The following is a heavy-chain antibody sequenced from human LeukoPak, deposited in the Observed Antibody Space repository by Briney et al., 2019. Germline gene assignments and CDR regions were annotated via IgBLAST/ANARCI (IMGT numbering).Heavy chain of an antibody. CDR3: ASGDSSGYYPLGGY. CDR1: GFTFSSYW. V-gene: IGHV3-48*01. J-gene: IGHJ4*02. Sequence: GGSLRLSCAASGFTFSSYWMSWVRQAPGKGLEWVSYISSSSSTIYYADSVKGRFTISRDKAKNSLYLQMNSLRAEDTAVYYCASGDSSGYYPLGGYWGQGTLVTVSS. D-gene: IGHD3-22*01. CDR2: ISSSSSTI.